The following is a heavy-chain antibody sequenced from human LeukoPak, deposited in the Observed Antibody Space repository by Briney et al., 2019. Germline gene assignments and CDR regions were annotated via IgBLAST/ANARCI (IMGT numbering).Heavy chain of an antibody. CDR1: GYSISSGYY. CDR3: ARAFYERYTWFDP. Sequence: SETLSPTCTVSGYSISSGYYWGWIRQPPGKGLEWIGSIYHSGSTYYNPSLKSRVTISVDTSKNQFSLKLSSVTAADTAVYYCARAFYERYTWFDPWGQGTLVTVSS. V-gene: IGHV4-38-2*02. D-gene: IGHD3-3*01. CDR2: IYHSGST. J-gene: IGHJ5*02.